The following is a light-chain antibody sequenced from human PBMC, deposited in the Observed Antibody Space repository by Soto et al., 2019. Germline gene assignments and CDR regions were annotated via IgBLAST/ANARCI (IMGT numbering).Light chain of an antibody. CDR2: GIS. Sequence: QSVLTQPPSVSGAPGQRVTISCTGSSSNIGAGYVVHWYPQLPGTAPKLLIYGISIRPSGVPDRFSGSKSGTSASLAITGLQAEDEADYYCQSYDSSLSGYVFGTGTKVTVL. CDR1: SSNIGAGYV. V-gene: IGLV1-40*01. CDR3: QSYDSSLSGYV. J-gene: IGLJ1*01.